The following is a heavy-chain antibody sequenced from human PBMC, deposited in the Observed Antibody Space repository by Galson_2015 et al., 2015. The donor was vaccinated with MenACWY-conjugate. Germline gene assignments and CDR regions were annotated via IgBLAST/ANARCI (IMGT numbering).Heavy chain of an antibody. D-gene: IGHD1-1*01. V-gene: IGHV1-69*06. CDR3: ARDAHSRWNVNGVPYSYPYMDV. J-gene: IGHJ6*03. CDR2: IVPIIGTP. Sequence: SVKVSCKASGDTFNNYALSWVRQAPGQGLEWMGGIVPIIGTPHYAQEFQGRVTMSVDTSKNLFSLKLNSVTAADTAVYYCARDAHSRWNVNGVPYSYPYMDVWGNGTTVTVSS. CDR1: GDTFNNYA.